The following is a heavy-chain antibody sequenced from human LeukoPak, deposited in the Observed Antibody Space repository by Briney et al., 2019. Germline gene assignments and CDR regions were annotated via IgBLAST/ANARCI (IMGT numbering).Heavy chain of an antibody. CDR1: GYTFTSYA. Sequence: ASVKVSCKASGYTFTSYAMHWVRQAPGQRLEWMGWINAGNGNTKYSQKFQGRVTTTRDTSASTAYMELSSLRSEDTAVYYCARGTPLSLGDFDYWGQGTLVTVSS. CDR3: ARGTPLSLGDFDY. J-gene: IGHJ4*02. CDR2: INAGNGNT. D-gene: IGHD3-16*01. V-gene: IGHV1-3*01.